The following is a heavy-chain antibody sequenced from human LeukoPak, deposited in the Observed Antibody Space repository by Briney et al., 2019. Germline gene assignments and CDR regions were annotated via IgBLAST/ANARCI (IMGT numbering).Heavy chain of an antibody. V-gene: IGHV1-2*02. CDR2: INPNSGGT. CDR3: ASNYYDSSGYYYEF. J-gene: IGHJ4*02. Sequence: GASVKVSCKASGYTFTGYYMHWVRQAPGQGLEWMGGINPNSGGTNYAQKFQGRVTMTRDTSISTAYMELSRLRSDDTAVYYCASNYYDSSGYYYEFWGQGTLVTVSS. CDR1: GYTFTGYY. D-gene: IGHD3-22*01.